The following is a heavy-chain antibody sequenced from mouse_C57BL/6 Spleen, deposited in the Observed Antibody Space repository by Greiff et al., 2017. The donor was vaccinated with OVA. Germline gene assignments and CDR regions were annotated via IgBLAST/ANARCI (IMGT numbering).Heavy chain of an antibody. CDR2: IHPNSGST. V-gene: IGHV1-64*01. D-gene: IGHD2-3*01. J-gene: IGHJ4*01. CDR1: GYTFTSYW. Sequence: QVQLQQPEAELVKPGASVKLSCKASGYTFTSYWMHWVKQRPGQGLEWIGMIHPNSGSTNYNEKFKSKATLTVDKSSSTAYMQLSSLTSEDSAVYYCARREIYDGYYYAMDYWGQGTSVTVSS. CDR3: ARREIYDGYYYAMDY.